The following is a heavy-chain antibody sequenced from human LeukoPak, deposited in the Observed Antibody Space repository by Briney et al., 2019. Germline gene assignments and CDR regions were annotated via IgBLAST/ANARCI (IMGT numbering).Heavy chain of an antibody. CDR1: VFSFSSYG. V-gene: IGHV3-33*06. CDR2: IWYDGSNK. D-gene: IGHD5-18*01. J-gene: IGHJ6*03. Sequence: GGSLRLSCAASVFSFSSYGMHWVRQAPGKGLEWVAVIWYDGSNKYYADSVKGRFTISRDNSKNTLYLQMNSLRAEDTAVYYCAKLSTTMVPHYYYYYMDVWGKGTTVTVSS. CDR3: AKLSTTMVPHYYYYYMDV.